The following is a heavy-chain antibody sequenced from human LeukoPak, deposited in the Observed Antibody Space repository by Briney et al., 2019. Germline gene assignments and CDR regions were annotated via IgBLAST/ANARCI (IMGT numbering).Heavy chain of an antibody. V-gene: IGHV4-31*03. CDR2: IYYTAGA. J-gene: IGHJ3*02. D-gene: IGHD4-23*01. Sequence: VKPSQTLSLTCNVSGASMRSETHYWSWLRQHPGKGPEWIAYIYYTAGAYYNPSLESRVSISLDASENQFSLKLSSVTAADTAVYYCARGGGNSFLLVYAFDIWGQGTMVTVSS. CDR1: GASMRSETHY. CDR3: ARGGGNSFLLVYAFDI.